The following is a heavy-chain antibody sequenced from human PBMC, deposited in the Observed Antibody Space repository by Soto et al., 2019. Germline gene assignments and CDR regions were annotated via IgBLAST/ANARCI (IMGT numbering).Heavy chain of an antibody. Sequence: SETLSLTCTVSGGSISNYYWNWIRQSPGKGLEWIGYIYSSGSTHYNPSLQNRVTISIDTSKNQVSLKVNSVTAADTAVYYCAKDFHPSQSYALYNWFDPWGQGTLVTVS. J-gene: IGHJ5*02. V-gene: IGHV4-59*01. CDR1: GGSISNYY. CDR2: IYSSGST. D-gene: IGHD3-16*01. CDR3: AKDFHPSQSYALYNWFDP.